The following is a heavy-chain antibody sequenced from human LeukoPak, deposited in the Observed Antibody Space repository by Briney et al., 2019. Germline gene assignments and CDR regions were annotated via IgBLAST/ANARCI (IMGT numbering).Heavy chain of an antibody. Sequence: SVEVSCKASGGTFSSYAISWVRQAPGQGLEWMGGIIPIFGTANYAQKFQGRVTITADESTSTAYMELSSLRSEDTAVYYCARASDRVTAKVRDDIWGQGTMVTVSS. CDR3: ARASDRVTAKVRDDI. CDR1: GGTFSSYA. V-gene: IGHV1-69*13. CDR2: IIPIFGTA. J-gene: IGHJ3*02. D-gene: IGHD5-18*01.